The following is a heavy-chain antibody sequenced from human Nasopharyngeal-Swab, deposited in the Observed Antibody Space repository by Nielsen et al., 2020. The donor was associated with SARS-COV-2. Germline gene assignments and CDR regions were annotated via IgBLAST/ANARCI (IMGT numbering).Heavy chain of an antibody. D-gene: IGHD3-16*01. CDR2: ISYDGSNK. CDR1: GFTFSSYA. J-gene: IGHJ3*02. Sequence: GGSLRLSCAASGFTFSSYAMHWVRQAPGKGLEWVAVISYDGSNKYYADSVKGRFTTSRDNAKNTLYLQMNSLRAEDTAVYYCTRNHLGLGIWGQGTVVTVSS. CDR3: TRNHLGLGI. V-gene: IGHV3-30-3*01.